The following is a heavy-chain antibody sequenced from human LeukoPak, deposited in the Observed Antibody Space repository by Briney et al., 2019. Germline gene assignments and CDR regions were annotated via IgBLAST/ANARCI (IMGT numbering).Heavy chain of an antibody. V-gene: IGHV4-34*01. D-gene: IGHD1-26*01. J-gene: IGHJ4*02. CDR3: ASQYSGSPSDY. CDR1: GGSFSGYY. Sequence: SETLSLTCAVYGGSFSGYYWSWIRQPPGKGLEWIGEINYSGSTNYNPSLKSRVTISVDTSKNQFSLKLSSVTAADTAMYYCASQYSGSPSDYWGQGTLVTVSS. CDR2: INYSGST.